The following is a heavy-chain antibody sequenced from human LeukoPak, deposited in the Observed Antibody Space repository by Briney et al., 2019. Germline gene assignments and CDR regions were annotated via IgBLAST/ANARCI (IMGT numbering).Heavy chain of an antibody. CDR1: GYTLTELS. J-gene: IGHJ3*02. CDR2: FDPKDGDT. Sequence: RASVKVSCKVSGYTLTELSVHWVRQAPGKGLEWMGNFDPKDGDTIYAQRFQGRVTMTEDTSTHTAYMELSSLRSEDTAVYFCARGNFDWLLLTDAFDIWGQGTMVTVSS. V-gene: IGHV1-24*01. D-gene: IGHD3-9*01. CDR3: ARGNFDWLLLTDAFDI.